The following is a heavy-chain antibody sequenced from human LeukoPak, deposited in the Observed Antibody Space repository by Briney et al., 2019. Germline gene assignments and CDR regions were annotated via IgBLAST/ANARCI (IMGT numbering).Heavy chain of an antibody. CDR3: ARENSGSYREFDY. V-gene: IGHV4-4*07. CDR2: IYTSGST. Sequence: PSETLSLTCTVSGGSISSYYWSWIRQPAGKGLEWIGRIYTSGSTNYNASLKSRVSMSVGTSKNQFSLKLGSVTAADTAVFYCARENSGSYREFDYWGQGTLVTVSS. J-gene: IGHJ4*02. D-gene: IGHD1-26*01. CDR1: GGSISSYY.